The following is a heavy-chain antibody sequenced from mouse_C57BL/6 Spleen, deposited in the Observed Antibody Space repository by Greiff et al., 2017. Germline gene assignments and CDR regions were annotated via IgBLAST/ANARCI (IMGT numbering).Heavy chain of an antibody. CDR1: GYTFTSYW. CDR3: ARVSHYSKDYAMDY. J-gene: IGHJ4*01. D-gene: IGHD2-5*01. CDR2: IPPNSGST. V-gene: IGHV1-64*01. Sequence: VQLQQPGAELVKPGASVKLSCKASGYTFTSYWMHWVKQRPGQGLEWIGMIPPNSGSTNYNEKFKSKATLTVDTSSSTAYMQLSSLTSEDSAVYYCARVSHYSKDYAMDYWGQGTSVTVSS.